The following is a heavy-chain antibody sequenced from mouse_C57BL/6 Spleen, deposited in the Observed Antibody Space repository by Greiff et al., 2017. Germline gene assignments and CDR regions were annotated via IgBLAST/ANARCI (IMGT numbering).Heavy chain of an antibody. CDR1: GYTFTDYE. CDR3: TRSSFITTSWYFDV. CDR2: IDPETGGT. J-gene: IGHJ1*03. Sequence: QVQLQQSGAELVRPGASVTLSCKASGYTFTDYEMHWVKQTPVHGLEWIGAIDPETGGTAYNQKFKGKAILTADKSSSTAYMELRSLTSENSAVXYCTRSSFITTSWYFDVWGTGTTVTVSS. V-gene: IGHV1-15*01. D-gene: IGHD1-1*01.